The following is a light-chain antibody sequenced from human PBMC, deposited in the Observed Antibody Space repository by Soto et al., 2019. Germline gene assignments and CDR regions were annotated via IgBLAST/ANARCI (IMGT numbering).Light chain of an antibody. CDR2: YKSDSDS. Sequence: QPVLTQPSSLSASPGASASLTCTLRSGINVGTYRIYWYQQKPGSPPQYLLRYKSDSDSHQGSGVPSRFSGSKDASANAGILLISGHQFEDEADYSCMIWHSSAWVFGGGTKLTVL. CDR1: SGINVGTYR. CDR3: MIWHSSAWV. V-gene: IGLV5-45*03. J-gene: IGLJ3*02.